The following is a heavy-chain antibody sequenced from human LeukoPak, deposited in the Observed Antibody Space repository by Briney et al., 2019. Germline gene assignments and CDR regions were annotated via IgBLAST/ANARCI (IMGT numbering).Heavy chain of an antibody. Sequence: SETLSLTCTVSGGSISSSGYYWGWIRQPPGKGLEWIGSFSYSGSTNYNPSLKSRVTISVDTSKNQFSLKLSSVTAADTAVYYCARPRVRGIIIRGFDYWGQGTLVTVSS. CDR3: ARPRVRGIIIRGFDY. V-gene: IGHV4-39*07. J-gene: IGHJ4*02. D-gene: IGHD3-10*01. CDR2: FSYSGST. CDR1: GGSISSSGYY.